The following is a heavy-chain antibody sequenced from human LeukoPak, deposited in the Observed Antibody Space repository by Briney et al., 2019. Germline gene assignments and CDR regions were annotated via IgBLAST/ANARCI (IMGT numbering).Heavy chain of an antibody. CDR1: GFTFSDYY. D-gene: IGHD3-22*01. CDR2: ISTGSSST. J-gene: IGHJ4*02. CDR3: ARDFIHRSGEAGY. V-gene: IGHV3-11*05. Sequence: GGSLRPSCAASGFTFSDYYMSWIRQAPGKGLEWVSYISTGSSSTKYADSVRGRFTISRDNAKNSLYLQMNSLRAEDTAVYYCARDFIHRSGEAGYWGQGTLVTVSS.